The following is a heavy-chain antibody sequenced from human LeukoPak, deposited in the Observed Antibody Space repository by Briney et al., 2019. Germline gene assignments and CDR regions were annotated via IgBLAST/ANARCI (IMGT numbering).Heavy chain of an antibody. J-gene: IGHJ4*02. CDR2: IITNLAST. V-gene: IGHV1-69*13. CDR1: GSAFSGYT. D-gene: IGHD5-12*01. CDR3: ALAFSGYDRWFPEPPDQ. Sequence: SVKVSCKASGSAFSGYTITWVRQAPGQGLEWVGGIITNLASTNYAQKFQGRVTISAGDSTSTAYMQLRSLTSEDTAFYYCALAFSGYDRWFPEPPDQWGQGTLVAVSS.